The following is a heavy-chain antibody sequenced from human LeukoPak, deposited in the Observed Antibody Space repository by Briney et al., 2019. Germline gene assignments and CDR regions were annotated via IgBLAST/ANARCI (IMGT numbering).Heavy chain of an antibody. CDR2: IYYSGST. CDR3: ARGPRFLEWLWNWFDP. Sequence: SETLSLTCTVSGGSISSYYWGWIRQPPGEGLEWIGSIYYSGSTYYNPSLKSRVTISVDTSKNQFSLKLSSVTAADTAVYYCARGPRFLEWLWNWFDPWGQGTLVTVSS. D-gene: IGHD3-3*01. J-gene: IGHJ5*02. CDR1: GGSISSYY. V-gene: IGHV4-39*01.